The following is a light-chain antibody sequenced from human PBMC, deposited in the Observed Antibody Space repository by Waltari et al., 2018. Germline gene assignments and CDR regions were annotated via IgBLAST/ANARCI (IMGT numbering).Light chain of an antibody. CDR3: QKSYFNTST. Sequence: DIQMTQSPSSLSASLGDRVTITCRASQSISTFLNWYQQKPGEAPKLLVYTASALQSGVPLRFSGSGSGTDFTLTISSMKPEDSATYFCQKSYFNTSTFGRGTKVEIK. J-gene: IGKJ2*02. V-gene: IGKV1-39*01. CDR2: TAS. CDR1: QSISTF.